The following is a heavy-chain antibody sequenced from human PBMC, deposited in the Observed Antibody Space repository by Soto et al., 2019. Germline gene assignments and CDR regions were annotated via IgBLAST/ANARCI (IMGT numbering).Heavy chain of an antibody. J-gene: IGHJ4*02. CDR1: GLTFRSYW. CDR3: ARGPAYSDSYFDH. D-gene: IGHD4-17*01. V-gene: IGHV3-74*03. CDR2: INTDGSVA. Sequence: LSLSCAASGLTFRSYWMHWVRQAPGKGLVWVSRINTDGSVAMYVDSVEGRFTISRDNSKNTGYLQMNSLRLEDTAVYYWARGPAYSDSYFDHWGQGTLVTVSS.